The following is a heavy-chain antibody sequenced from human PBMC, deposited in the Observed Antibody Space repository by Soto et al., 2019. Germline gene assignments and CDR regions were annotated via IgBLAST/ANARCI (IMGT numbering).Heavy chain of an antibody. J-gene: IGHJ4*02. Sequence: QVQLVQSGAEVKKPGSSVTVSCKASGGTFSSYTISWVRQAPGQGLEWKAGISPIFGTPIYAQKFQDRVTTPADDSTMTTYMEMNRLTSEDTAVYYCARVVVGSRLSLDYWGQGTLVTIS. D-gene: IGHD1-26*01. CDR3: ARVVVGSRLSLDY. V-gene: IGHV1-69*01. CDR2: ISPIFGTP. CDR1: GGTFSSYT.